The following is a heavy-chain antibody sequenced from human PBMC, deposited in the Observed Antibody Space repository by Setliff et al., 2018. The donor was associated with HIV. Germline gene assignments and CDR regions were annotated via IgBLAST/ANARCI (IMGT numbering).Heavy chain of an antibody. V-gene: IGHV4-34*01. J-gene: IGHJ2*01. CDR3: ARNFGDYFEIHFDL. CDR1: GGSFNGYS. Sequence: SETLSLTCAVYGGSFNGYSWTWIRQPPGKGLEWIGGINHTGSTYYKPSLKSRVTISVDTSKNQFSLRLSSVAAGDTAVYYCARNFGDYFEIHFDLWGRGTLVTVSS. D-gene: IGHD4-17*01. CDR2: INHTGST.